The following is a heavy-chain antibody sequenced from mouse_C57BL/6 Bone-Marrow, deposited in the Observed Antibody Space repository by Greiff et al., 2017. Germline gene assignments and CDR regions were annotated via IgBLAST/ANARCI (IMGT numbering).Heavy chain of an antibody. J-gene: IGHJ2*01. CDR2: INYDGSST. CDR1: GFTFSDYY. Sequence: DVMLVESEGGLVQPGSSMKLSCKASGFTFSDYYMAWVRQVPEKGLEWVANINYDGSSTYYLDSLKSRCIISRDNAKNILYLQMSRLKSEDTATYYCARDQDYGNFPSYFDYWGQGTTLTVSS. CDR3: ARDQDYGNFPSYFDY. V-gene: IGHV5-16*01. D-gene: IGHD2-1*01.